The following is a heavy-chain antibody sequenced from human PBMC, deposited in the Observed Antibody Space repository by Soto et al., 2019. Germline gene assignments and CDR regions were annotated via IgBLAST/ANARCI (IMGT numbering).Heavy chain of an antibody. J-gene: IGHJ4*02. Sequence: SETLSLTCTVSGGSISIGDYYWSWVRQPPGKGLEWIGYIYYSGSTYYNPSLKSRVTISVDTSKNQFSLKLSSVTAADTAVYYCASLDFWSGYWAFDYWGQGTLVTVSS. CDR2: IYYSGST. CDR1: GGSISIGDYY. CDR3: ASLDFWSGYWAFDY. V-gene: IGHV4-30-4*01. D-gene: IGHD3-3*01.